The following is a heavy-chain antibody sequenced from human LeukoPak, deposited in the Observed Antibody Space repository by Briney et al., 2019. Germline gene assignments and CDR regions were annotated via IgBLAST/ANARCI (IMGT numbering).Heavy chain of an antibody. CDR2: ISGSGGST. D-gene: IGHD5-12*01. J-gene: IGHJ6*03. Sequence: GGSLRLTCAASGFTFSSYGMSWVRQAPGKGLEWVPAISGSGGSTYYADSVKGRFTISRDNSKNTLYLQMNSLRAEDTAVYYCAKDKGGYGSLRYYYYYMDVWGKGTTVTISS. CDR3: AKDKGGYGSLRYYYYYMDV. V-gene: IGHV3-23*01. CDR1: GFTFSSYG.